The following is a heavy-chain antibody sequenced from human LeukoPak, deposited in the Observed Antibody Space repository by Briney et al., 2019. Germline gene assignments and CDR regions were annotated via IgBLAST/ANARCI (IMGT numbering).Heavy chain of an antibody. CDR3: VRDEDYWGSPH. J-gene: IGHJ4*02. V-gene: IGHV4-4*07. Sequence: PSETLSLTCTVSGGSISGYYWTWIRQPAGKGLEWIGRIYVGGSPNYNPSLEGRLTISIDMSKNQFSLRLNSVTAADTATYFCVRDEDYWGSPHWGQGILVSVSS. CDR1: GGSISGYY. D-gene: IGHD7-27*01. CDR2: IYVGGSP.